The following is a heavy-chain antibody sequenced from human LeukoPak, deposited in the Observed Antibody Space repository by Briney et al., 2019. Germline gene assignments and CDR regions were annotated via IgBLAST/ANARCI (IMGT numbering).Heavy chain of an antibody. CDR2: FDPEDGET. V-gene: IGHV1-24*01. D-gene: IGHD3-22*01. CDR3: ATDLGPYDSSGYLYGMDV. CDR1: GYTLTELS. Sequence: ASVKVSCKVSGYTLTELSMHWVRQAPGKGLEWMGGFDPEDGETIYAQKFQGRVTMTEDTSTDTAYMELSSLRSEDTAVYYCATDLGPYDSSGYLYGMDVWGQGTTVTVSS. J-gene: IGHJ6*02.